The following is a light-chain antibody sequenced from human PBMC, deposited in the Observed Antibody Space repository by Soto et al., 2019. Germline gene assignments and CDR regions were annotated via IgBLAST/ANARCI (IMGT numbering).Light chain of an antibody. V-gene: IGLV1-44*01. CDR1: RSNIGSDT. J-gene: IGLJ3*02. CDR2: RTN. Sequence: QSVLTQPPSASGTPGQRVTISCSESRSNIGSDTVNWYQQLPGTAPKLLIHRTNQRPSGVPGRFSGSKSGTSASLAISGLQPEDEADYHCASWDASLNGWVFGGGTKLTVL. CDR3: ASWDASLNGWV.